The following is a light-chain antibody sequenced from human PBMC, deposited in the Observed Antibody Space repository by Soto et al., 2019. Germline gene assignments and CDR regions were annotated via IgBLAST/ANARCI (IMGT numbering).Light chain of an antibody. Sequence: QSALTQPPSASGSPGQSVTISCTGTSSDVGGYKYVSWYQQHPGKAPKLMIYEVSQRPSGVPDRFSGSKSGNTASLTVSGLQAEDEDDYYCSSYAGSNNLNVFGGGTKLTVL. CDR2: EVS. J-gene: IGLJ2*01. CDR1: SSDVGGYKY. V-gene: IGLV2-8*01. CDR3: SSYAGSNNLNV.